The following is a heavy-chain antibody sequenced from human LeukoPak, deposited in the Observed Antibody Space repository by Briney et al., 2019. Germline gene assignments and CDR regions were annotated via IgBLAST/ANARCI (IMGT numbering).Heavy chain of an antibody. CDR1: GGSISSGGYS. Sequence: SETLSLTCAVSGGSISSGGYSWSWIRQPPGKGLEWIGYIYHSGSTYYNPSLKSRVTISVDRSKNQFSLELSSVTAADTAVYYCARGRGSHGMDVWGQGTTVTVSS. V-gene: IGHV4-30-2*01. CDR2: IYHSGST. CDR3: ARGRGSHGMDV. J-gene: IGHJ6*02. D-gene: IGHD2-15*01.